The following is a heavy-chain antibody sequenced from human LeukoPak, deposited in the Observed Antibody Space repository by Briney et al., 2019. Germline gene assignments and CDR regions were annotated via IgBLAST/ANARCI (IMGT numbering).Heavy chain of an antibody. V-gene: IGHV3-49*03. Sequence: PGGSLRLSCTASGFTFGDYAMSWFRQAPGKGLEWVGFIRSKAYGGTTEYAASVKGRFTISRDDSKSIAYLQMNSLKTEDTAVYYCTRGFSSVGYYYYYMDVWGKGTTVTVSS. J-gene: IGHJ6*03. D-gene: IGHD3-22*01. CDR1: GFTFGDYA. CDR2: IRSKAYGGTT. CDR3: TRGFSSVGYYYYYMDV.